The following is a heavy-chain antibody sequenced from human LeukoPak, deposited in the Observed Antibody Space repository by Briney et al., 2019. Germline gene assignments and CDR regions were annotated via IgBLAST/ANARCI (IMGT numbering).Heavy chain of an antibody. D-gene: IGHD3-10*01. CDR2: IYYSGST. CDR1: GGSISSSSYY. CDR3: ARAAITMVRGVPFDAFDI. Sequence: SETLSLTCTVSGGSISSSSYYWGWIRQPPGKGLEWIGSIYYSGSTYYNPSLKSRVTISVDTSKNQFSLKLSSVTAADTAVYYCARAAITMVRGVPFDAFDIWGQGTMVTVSS. V-gene: IGHV4-39*07. J-gene: IGHJ3*02.